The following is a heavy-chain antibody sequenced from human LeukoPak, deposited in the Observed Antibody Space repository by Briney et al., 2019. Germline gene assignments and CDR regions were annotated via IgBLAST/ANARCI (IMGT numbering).Heavy chain of an antibody. V-gene: IGHV3-30*03. CDR1: VFTFSRHG. CDR2: ISNDGSRK. CDR3: ARDRAWNYFDY. Sequence: PGGSLRLSCAPSVFTFSRHGMHWVRRAPGKGLEWVAIISNDGSRKYYAHSVEGRFTISRDNSKNTLYLQMDSLRAEDTAVYYCARDRAWNYFDYWGQGTLVTVSS. J-gene: IGHJ4*02. D-gene: IGHD3-3*01.